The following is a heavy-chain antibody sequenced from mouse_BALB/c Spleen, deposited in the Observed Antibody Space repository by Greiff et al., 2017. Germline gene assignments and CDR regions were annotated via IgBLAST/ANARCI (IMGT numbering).Heavy chain of an antibody. D-gene: IGHD4-1*01. CDR1: GYAFTNYL. J-gene: IGHJ3*01. CDR3: ARGRTNWEGGFAY. CDR2: INPGSGGT. V-gene: IGHV1-54*01. Sequence: QVQLQQSGAELVRPGTSVKVSCKASGYAFTNYLIEWVKQRPGQGLDWIGVINPGSGGTNYNEKFKGKATLTADKSSSTAYMQLSSLTSDDSAVYFCARGRTNWEGGFAYWGQGTLVTVSA.